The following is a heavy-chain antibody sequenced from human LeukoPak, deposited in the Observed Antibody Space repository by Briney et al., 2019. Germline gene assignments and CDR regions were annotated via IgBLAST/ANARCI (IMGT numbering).Heavy chain of an antibody. CDR2: IRHKRNSYTT. D-gene: IGHD1-26*01. J-gene: IGHJ6*03. Sequence: GGSLRLSCAASGFTFSDHYMDWVLQTPGKGLEWVGLIRHKRNSYTTEYAASVKGRFTISRDDSKNSLYLQMNSLKADDTAVYYCSRGTVGATNYYYYYYYMDVWGKGTTVTVSS. CDR3: SRGTVGATNYYYYYYYMDV. CDR1: GFTFSDHY. V-gene: IGHV3-72*01.